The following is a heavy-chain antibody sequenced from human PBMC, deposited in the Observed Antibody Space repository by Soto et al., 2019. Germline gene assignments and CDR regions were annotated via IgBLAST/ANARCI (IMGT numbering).Heavy chain of an antibody. D-gene: IGHD6-6*01. CDR1: GGSFSGYY. CDR2: INHSGST. V-gene: IGHV4-34*01. Sequence: SETLSLTCAVYGGSFSGYYWSWIRQPPGKGLEWIGEINHSGSTNYNPSLKSRVTISVDTSKNQFSLKLSPVTAADTAVYYCARGGPIAARRHYYYYMDVWGKGTTVTVSS. J-gene: IGHJ6*03. CDR3: ARGGPIAARRHYYYYMDV.